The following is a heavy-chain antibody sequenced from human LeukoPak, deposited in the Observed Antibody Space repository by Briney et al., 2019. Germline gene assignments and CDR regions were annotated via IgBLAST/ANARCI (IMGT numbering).Heavy chain of an antibody. J-gene: IGHJ4*02. CDR1: GFTFSSYS. D-gene: IGHD3-22*01. CDR2: ISSSSSYI. CDR3: ARGDSSGYYCPY. V-gene: IGHV3-21*01. Sequence: GGSLRLSCAASGFTFSSYSMNWVRQAPGKGLEWVSSISSSSSYIYYADSVKGRFTISRDNAKNSLYLQMNSLRAEDTAVYYCARGDSSGYYCPYWGQGTLVTVS.